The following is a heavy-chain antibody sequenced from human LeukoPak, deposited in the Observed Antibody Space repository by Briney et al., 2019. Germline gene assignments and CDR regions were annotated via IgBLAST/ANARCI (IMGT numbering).Heavy chain of an antibody. CDR3: AEFRVGATRGDYFDY. CDR2: IIPILGIA. Sequence: SVKVSCKASGGTFSSYAISWVRQAPGQGLEWMGRIIPILGIANYAQKFQGRVTITADKSTSTAYMELSSLRSEDTAVYYCAEFRVGATRGDYFDYWGQGTLVTVSS. D-gene: IGHD1-26*01. J-gene: IGHJ4*02. V-gene: IGHV1-69*04. CDR1: GGTFSSYA.